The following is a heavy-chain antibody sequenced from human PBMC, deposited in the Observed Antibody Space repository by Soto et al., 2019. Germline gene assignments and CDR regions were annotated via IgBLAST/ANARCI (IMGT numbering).Heavy chain of an antibody. J-gene: IGHJ5*02. Sequence: ASVKVSCKASGYTFTSYYMHWVRQAPGQGLEWMGIINPSGGSTSYAQKFQGRVTMTRDTSTSTVYMELSSLRSEDTAVYYCASSIIYGGKDEGWFDPWGQGTLVTVSS. V-gene: IGHV1-46*01. CDR1: GYTFTSYY. D-gene: IGHD4-17*01. CDR3: ASSIIYGGKDEGWFDP. CDR2: INPSGGST.